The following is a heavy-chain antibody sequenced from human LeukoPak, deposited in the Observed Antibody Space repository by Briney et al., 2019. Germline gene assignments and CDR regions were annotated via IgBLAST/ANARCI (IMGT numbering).Heavy chain of an antibody. Sequence: PSETLSLTCTVSGGSISGYYWSWIRQHPGKGLEWIGYIYYSGSTYYNPSLKSRVTISVDTSKNQFSLKLSSVTAADTAVYYCARVVATRTHYFDYWGQGTLVTVSS. CDR2: IYYSGST. D-gene: IGHD5-12*01. CDR1: GGSISGYY. J-gene: IGHJ4*02. CDR3: ARVVATRTHYFDY. V-gene: IGHV4-31*03.